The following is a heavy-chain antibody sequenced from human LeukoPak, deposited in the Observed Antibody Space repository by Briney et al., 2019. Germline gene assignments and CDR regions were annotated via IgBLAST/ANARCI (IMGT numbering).Heavy chain of an antibody. V-gene: IGHV3-21*01. J-gene: IGHJ4*02. CDR3: ASSTGYSYGYFDY. D-gene: IGHD5-18*01. Sequence: TPGGSLRLSCAASGFTFSSYSMNWVRQAPGEGLEWVSLITTSSSYIYYADSVKGRFTISRDNAKNSLYLQMNSLRAEDTAVYYCASSTGYSYGYFDYWGQGTLVTVSS. CDR1: GFTFSSYS. CDR2: ITTSSSYI.